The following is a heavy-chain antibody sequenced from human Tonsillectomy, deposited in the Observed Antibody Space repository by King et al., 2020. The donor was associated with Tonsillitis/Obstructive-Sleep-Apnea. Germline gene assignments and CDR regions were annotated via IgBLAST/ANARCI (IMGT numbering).Heavy chain of an antibody. D-gene: IGHD2-21*02. CDR1: GFTFSSYA. V-gene: IGHV3-23*04. Sequence: VQLVESGGGLVQPGGSLRLSCAASGFTFSSYAMSWVRQAPGKGLEWVSAISGSGGSTYYADSVKGRFTISRDNYKNTLYLQMNSLRADDTAVYYCAKGPYCGGDWYGTSFDYWGQGTLVTVSS. J-gene: IGHJ4*02. CDR2: ISGSGGST. CDR3: AKGPYCGGDWYGTSFDY.